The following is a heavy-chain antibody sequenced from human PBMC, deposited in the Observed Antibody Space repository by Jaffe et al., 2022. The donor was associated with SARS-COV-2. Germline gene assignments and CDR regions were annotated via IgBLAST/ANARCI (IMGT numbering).Heavy chain of an antibody. CDR3: VRGRRDLDY. V-gene: IGHV4-30-4*01. CDR2: IYYSGIT. Sequence: QVQLQESGPGLVKPSQTLSLTCAVSGDSISRGDYYWSWVRQPPGKGLEWIGYIYYSGITYYNPSLKSRVTMSVDTSKNQFSLKLSSVTAADTAVYYCVRGRRDLDYWGQGALVTVSS. J-gene: IGHJ4*02. CDR1: GDSISRGDYY.